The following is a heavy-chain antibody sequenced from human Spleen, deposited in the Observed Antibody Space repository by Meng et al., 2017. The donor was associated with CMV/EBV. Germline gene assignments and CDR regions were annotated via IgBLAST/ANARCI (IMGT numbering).Heavy chain of an antibody. V-gene: IGHV1-69*10. CDR1: GGTFSSYA. J-gene: IGHJ5*02. Sequence: QVQLVQSGAEVKKPGSSVKVSCKASGGTFSSYAISWVRQAPGQGLEWMGGIIPILGIANYAQKFQGRVTITADKSTSTAYMELSSLRSEDTVVYYCARGRITMVRGVKGWFDPWGQGTLVTVSS. D-gene: IGHD3-10*01. CDR2: IIPILGIA. CDR3: ARGRITMVRGVKGWFDP.